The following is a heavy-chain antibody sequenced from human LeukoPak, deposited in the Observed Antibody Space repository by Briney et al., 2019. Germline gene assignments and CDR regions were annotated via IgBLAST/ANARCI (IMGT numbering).Heavy chain of an antibody. CDR1: GFTFDDYG. D-gene: IGHD1-26*01. Sequence: GGSLRLSCAASGFTFDDYGMSWVRQAPGKGLEWVSGINWNGGSTGYADSVKGRFTISRDNAKNSLYLQMNSLRAEDTALYYCAREGELLSTLFINYFDYWGQGTLVTVSS. J-gene: IGHJ4*02. CDR2: INWNGGST. CDR3: AREGELLSTLFINYFDY. V-gene: IGHV3-20*04.